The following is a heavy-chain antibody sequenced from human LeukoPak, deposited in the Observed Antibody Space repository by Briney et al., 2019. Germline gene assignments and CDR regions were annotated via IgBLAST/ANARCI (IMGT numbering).Heavy chain of an antibody. CDR1: GGTFSSYG. Sequence: ASVKVSCKASGGTFSSYGISWVRQAPGQGLEWMGRIIPILGIANYAQKFQGRVTITADKSTSTAYMELSSLRSEDTAVYYCARGAADYYDSSGHYYLGYWGQGTLVTVSS. CDR3: ARGAADYYDSSGHYYLGY. CDR2: IIPILGIA. D-gene: IGHD3-22*01. J-gene: IGHJ4*02. V-gene: IGHV1-69*04.